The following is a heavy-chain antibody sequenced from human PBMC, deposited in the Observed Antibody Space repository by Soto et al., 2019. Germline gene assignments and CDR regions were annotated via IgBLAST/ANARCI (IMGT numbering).Heavy chain of an antibody. CDR3: AKGSRLYSSSSNYYYYMDV. D-gene: IGHD6-6*01. Sequence: GGSLRLSCAASGFTFSSYAMSWVRQAPGKGLEWVSAISGSGGSTYYADSVKGRFTISRDNSKNTLYLQMNSLRAEDTAVYYCAKGSRLYSSSSNYYYYMDVWGKGTTVTVSS. CDR1: GFTFSSYA. CDR2: ISGSGGST. J-gene: IGHJ6*03. V-gene: IGHV3-23*01.